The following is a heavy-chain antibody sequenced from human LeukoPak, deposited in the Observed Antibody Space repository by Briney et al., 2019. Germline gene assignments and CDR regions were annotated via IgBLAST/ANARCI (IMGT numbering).Heavy chain of an antibody. CDR2: ISYDGSNK. Sequence: PGGSLRLSCAASGFTFSSYAMHWVRQAPGKGMEWVAVISYDGSNKYYADSVKGRFTISRDNSKNTLYLQMNSLRAEDTAVYYCARDQSSAFDYWGQGTLVTVSS. CDR3: ARDQSSAFDY. V-gene: IGHV3-30-3*01. CDR1: GFTFSSYA. J-gene: IGHJ4*02. D-gene: IGHD2-15*01.